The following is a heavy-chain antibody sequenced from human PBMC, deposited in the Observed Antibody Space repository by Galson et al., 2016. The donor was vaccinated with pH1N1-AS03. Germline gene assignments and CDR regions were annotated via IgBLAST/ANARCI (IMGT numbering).Heavy chain of an antibody. J-gene: IGHJ6*02. CDR2: IGSAGDT. CDR1: GFTFSDFD. V-gene: IGHV3-13*01. CDR3: ARDPHGLDV. Sequence: SLRLSCAASGFTFSDFDMHWVRQVSRKGLEWVSGIGSAGDTYYAASVKGRFTIFRENAKNSLYLQMSSVTAGDTAVYYCARDPHGLDVWGQGTAVTVSS.